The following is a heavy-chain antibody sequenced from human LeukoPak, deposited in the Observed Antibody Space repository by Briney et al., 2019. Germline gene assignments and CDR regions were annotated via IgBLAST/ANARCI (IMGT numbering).Heavy chain of an antibody. CDR3: ASHQGYRHDY. CDR2: IKQDGSEK. J-gene: IGHJ4*02. D-gene: IGHD2-15*01. Sequence: GGSLRLSCAVSGFTFSSYWMSWVRQAPGKGLEWVANIKQDGSEKYYVDSVKGRFTISRDNAKNSLYLQMNSLRVEDTAVYYCASHQGYRHDYWGQGTVVTVSS. CDR1: GFTFSSYW. V-gene: IGHV3-7*01.